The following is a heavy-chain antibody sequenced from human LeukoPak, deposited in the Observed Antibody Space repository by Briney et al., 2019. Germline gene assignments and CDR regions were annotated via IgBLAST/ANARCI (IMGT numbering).Heavy chain of an antibody. CDR1: GYTLTSYY. V-gene: IGHV1-46*01. J-gene: IGHJ4*02. D-gene: IGHD3-10*01. CDR2: INPSGGST. CDR3: ARGPLGWFGELLGFDY. Sequence: ASVKVSCTASGYTLTSYYMHWVRQAPGQGLEWMGIINPSGGSTSYAQKFQGRVTMTRDTSTSTVYMELSSLRSEDTAVYYCARGPLGWFGELLGFDYWGQGTLVTVSS.